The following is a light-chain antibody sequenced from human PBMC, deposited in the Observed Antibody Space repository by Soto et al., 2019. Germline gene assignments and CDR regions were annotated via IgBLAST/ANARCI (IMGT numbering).Light chain of an antibody. J-gene: IGLJ1*01. V-gene: IGLV2-14*01. CDR3: TSYTSARTDV. Sequence: QSVVTQAASVSGSPGQSVTISCTGSSSDIGGYNSVSWYQQPPGKAPKLLIYEVNNRPSGVSDRFSGSKSGNTASLTISGLQAEDEADYYCTSYTSARTDVFGTGTKLTVL. CDR2: EVN. CDR1: SSDIGGYNS.